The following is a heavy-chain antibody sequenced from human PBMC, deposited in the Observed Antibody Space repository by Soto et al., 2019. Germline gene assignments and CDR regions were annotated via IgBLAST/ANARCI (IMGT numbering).Heavy chain of an antibody. CDR1: GYTFTSYA. CDR3: ARDPGGGFGEF. Sequence: ASVKVSCKASGYTFTSYAMYWVRQAPGQRLEWMGWINAGNGNTKYSQKFQGRVTITRDTSASTAYMELSSLRSEDTAVYYCARDPGGGFGEFWGQGTLVTVSS. CDR2: INAGNGNT. J-gene: IGHJ1*01. D-gene: IGHD3-10*01. V-gene: IGHV1-3*01.